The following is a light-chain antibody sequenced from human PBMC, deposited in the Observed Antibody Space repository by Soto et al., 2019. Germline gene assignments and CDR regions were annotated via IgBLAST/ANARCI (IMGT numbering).Light chain of an antibody. CDR2: GAS. CDR1: QSVSSN. CDR3: QQYNNWPIT. Sequence: EVVLTQSPATLSVSPGERAIVSCRASQSVSSNLAWYQQKPGQAPRLLIYGASTRATDIPARFSGSGSGTYFTLTISSLQSEDFAVYYCQQYNNWPITFGQGTRLEIK. V-gene: IGKV3-15*01. J-gene: IGKJ5*01.